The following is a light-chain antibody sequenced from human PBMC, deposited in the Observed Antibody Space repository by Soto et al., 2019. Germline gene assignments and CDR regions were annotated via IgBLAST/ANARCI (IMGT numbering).Light chain of an antibody. CDR2: EVS. Sequence: LTQPPSASGSPGQSVTISCTGTSSDVGGYNYVSWYQQHPGKVPKLMIFEVSKRPSGVPDRFSGSKSGNTASLTVSGLQAEDEADYYCSSYAGTNNYVVFGGGTKLTVL. J-gene: IGLJ2*01. CDR1: SSDVGGYNY. CDR3: SSYAGTNNYVV. V-gene: IGLV2-8*01.